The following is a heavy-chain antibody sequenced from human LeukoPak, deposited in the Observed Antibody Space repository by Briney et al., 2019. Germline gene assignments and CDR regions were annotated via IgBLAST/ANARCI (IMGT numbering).Heavy chain of an antibody. CDR3: ARIPLGYGSGKDRMDV. Sequence: PSETLSLTCTVSGGSISSYYWSWIRQPPGKGLEWIGYIYYSGSTNYNPSLKSRVTISVDTSKNQFSLKLSSVTAADTAVYYCARIPLGYGSGKDRMDVWGKGTTVTVSS. CDR2: IYYSGST. V-gene: IGHV4-59*01. D-gene: IGHD3-10*01. J-gene: IGHJ6*04. CDR1: GGSISSYY.